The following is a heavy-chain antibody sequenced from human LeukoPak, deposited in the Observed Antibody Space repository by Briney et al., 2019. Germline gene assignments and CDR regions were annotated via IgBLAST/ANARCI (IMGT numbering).Heavy chain of an antibody. CDR2: TNRNTDGGTI. V-gene: IGHV3-15*01. D-gene: IGHD3-10*01. Sequence: PGGSLRLSCAASGFTFSNAWMSWVRQAPGKGLEWVGRTNRNTDGGTIDYAAPVKGRFIISRDDSKSTVDLQMSSLKTDDTAVYYCATGGHYYGSWGQGTLVTVSP. CDR1: GFTFSNAW. CDR3: ATGGHYYGS. J-gene: IGHJ4*02.